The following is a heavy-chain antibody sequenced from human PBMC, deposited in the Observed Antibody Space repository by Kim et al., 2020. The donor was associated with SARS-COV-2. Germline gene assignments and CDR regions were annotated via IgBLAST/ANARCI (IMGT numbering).Heavy chain of an antibody. CDR2: IIPISGTA. Sequence: SVKVSCKASGGTFSSYAISWVRQAPGQGLEWMGGIIPISGTANYAQKFQGRVTITADESTSTAYMELSSLRSEDTAVYYCARDGSDYYDYVWGSYRFDYWGQGTLVTVSS. D-gene: IGHD3-16*02. CDR1: GGTFSSYA. J-gene: IGHJ4*02. CDR3: ARDGSDYYDYVWGSYRFDY. V-gene: IGHV1-69*13.